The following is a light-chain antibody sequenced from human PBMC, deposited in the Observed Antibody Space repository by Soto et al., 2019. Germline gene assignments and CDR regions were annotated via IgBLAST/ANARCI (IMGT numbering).Light chain of an antibody. Sequence: EIVLTQSPASLSLYPGERATLSCRASQSVDSHLVWYQQKPGQAPRLLIFAASNRATGIPVRFRGSGSGTDFTLAINRLEPDDFAVYYCQQRSDWPITFGQGTRLEIK. V-gene: IGKV3-11*01. J-gene: IGKJ5*01. CDR3: QQRSDWPIT. CDR2: AAS. CDR1: QSVDSH.